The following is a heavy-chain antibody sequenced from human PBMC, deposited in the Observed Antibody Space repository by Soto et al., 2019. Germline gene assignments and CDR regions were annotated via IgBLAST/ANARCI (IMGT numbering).Heavy chain of an antibody. D-gene: IGHD6-6*01. CDR1: GVTISTYY. Sequence: SETLSLTCAVSGVTISTYYWSWIRQPPGKGLEWIGEISQSGNTNYSPSLKSRVSISIDTSKKQFSLNLASVSAADTAVYYCARAPKVSGSSQTRPDFWGQGTLVTVSS. V-gene: IGHV4-34*01. CDR2: ISQSGNT. J-gene: IGHJ4*02. CDR3: ARAPKVSGSSQTRPDF.